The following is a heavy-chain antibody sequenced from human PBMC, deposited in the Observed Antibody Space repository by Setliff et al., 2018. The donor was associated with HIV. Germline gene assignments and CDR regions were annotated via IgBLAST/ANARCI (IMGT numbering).Heavy chain of an antibody. CDR1: GYTFTNQY. CDR2: VDPENPTT. J-gene: IGHJ6*03. V-gene: IGHV1-69-2*01. CDR3: ASERSRGNYYYSVDV. Sequence: ASVKVSCKMSGYTFTNQYIHWIQQAPGKGLEWMGLVDPENPTTIYAARFQGRVTITADTSTDTAYMELSRLRSEDTAIYYCASERSRGNYYYSVDVWGKGTTVTVS.